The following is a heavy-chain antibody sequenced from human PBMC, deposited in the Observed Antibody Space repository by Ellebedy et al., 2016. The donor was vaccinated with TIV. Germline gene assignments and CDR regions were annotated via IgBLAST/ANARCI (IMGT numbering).Heavy chain of an antibody. V-gene: IGHV3-48*04. J-gene: IGHJ3*02. Sequence: GESLKISCAASGFTFSSYSMNWVRQAPGKGLEWVSSISSSSSTIYYADSVKGRFTISRDNAKNSLYLQMNSLRAEDTAVYYCAREGYCSSTSCYESAFDIWGQGTMVTVSS. CDR1: GFTFSSYS. D-gene: IGHD2-2*01. CDR2: ISSSSSTI. CDR3: AREGYCSSTSCYESAFDI.